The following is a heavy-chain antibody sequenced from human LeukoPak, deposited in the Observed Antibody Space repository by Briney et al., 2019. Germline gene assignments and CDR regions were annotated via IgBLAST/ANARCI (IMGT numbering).Heavy chain of an antibody. CDR3: AKRRGLELLYYYYMDV. CDR2: ISGSGGST. CDR1: GFTFSDYA. D-gene: IGHD1-7*01. V-gene: IGHV3-23*01. Sequence: GGSLRLSCAASGFTFSDYAMTWVRQAPGKGLEWVSAISGSGGSTYYADSVKGRFTISRDNSKNTLYLQMNSLRAEDTAVYYCAKRRGLELLYYYYMDVWGKGTTVTVSS. J-gene: IGHJ6*03.